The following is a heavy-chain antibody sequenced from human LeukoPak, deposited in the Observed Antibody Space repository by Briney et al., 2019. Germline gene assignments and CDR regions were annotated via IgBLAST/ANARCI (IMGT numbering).Heavy chain of an antibody. J-gene: IGHJ3*02. Sequence: GGPLRLSCAASGFTFSSYSMNWVRQAPGKGLEWVSSISSSSSYIYYADSVKGRFTISRDNAKNSLYLQMNSLRAEDTAVYYCARVSYSSGGSGFPANDAFDIWGQGTMVTVSS. CDR1: GFTFSSYS. CDR2: ISSSSSYI. V-gene: IGHV3-21*01. CDR3: ARVSYSSGGSGFPANDAFDI. D-gene: IGHD6-19*01.